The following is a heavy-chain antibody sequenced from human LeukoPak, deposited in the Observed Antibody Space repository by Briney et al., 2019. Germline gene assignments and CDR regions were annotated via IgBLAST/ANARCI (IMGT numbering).Heavy chain of an antibody. V-gene: IGHV3-21*01. CDR3: ARGDEYVWGSYRRRNAFDI. CDR1: GFTFSSYS. J-gene: IGHJ3*02. D-gene: IGHD3-16*02. Sequence: GGSLRLSCAASGFTFSSYSMNWVRQAPGKGLEWVSSISSSSSYIYYADSVKGRLTISRDNSKNTLYLQMNSLRAEDTAVYYCARGDEYVWGSYRRRNAFDIWGQGTRVTVSS. CDR2: ISSSSSYI.